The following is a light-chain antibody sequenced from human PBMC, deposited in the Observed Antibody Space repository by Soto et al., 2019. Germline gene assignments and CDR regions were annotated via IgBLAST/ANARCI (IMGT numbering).Light chain of an antibody. Sequence: DIQMTQSPSTLSASVGDRVTITCRASQTISSWLAWYQQKLGKAPKLLIYKASSLGGGVPSRFRGSGYVTEFTLTISSLQPDDSATYYCQQSNGTFGQGTKVEVK. CDR2: KAS. CDR1: QTISSW. CDR3: QQSNGT. V-gene: IGKV1-5*03. J-gene: IGKJ1*01.